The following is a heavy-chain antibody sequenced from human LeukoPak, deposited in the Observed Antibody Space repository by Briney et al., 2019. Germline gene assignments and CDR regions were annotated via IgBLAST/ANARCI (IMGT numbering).Heavy chain of an antibody. J-gene: IGHJ4*02. V-gene: IGHV3-48*04. D-gene: IGHD1-26*01. Sequence: GGSLRLSCAASGFTFSSYSMNWVRQSPEKGLEWISFINPSSSSISYADSVRGRLTISRDNAKNSVYLQMSSLRAEDTAVYYCARGGALRPDYWGQGTLVTVSS. CDR3: ARGGALRPDY. CDR1: GFTFSSYS. CDR2: INPSSSSI.